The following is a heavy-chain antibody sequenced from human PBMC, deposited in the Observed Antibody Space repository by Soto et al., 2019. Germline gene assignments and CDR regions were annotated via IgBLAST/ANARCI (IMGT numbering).Heavy chain of an antibody. CDR3: ARGRAARPRYFDY. D-gene: IGHD6-6*01. J-gene: IGHJ4*02. CDR1: GGSFSGYY. CDR2: INHSGST. V-gene: IGHV4-34*01. Sequence: AETLSLTCAVSGGSFSGYYWSWIRQPPGKGLEWIGEINHSGSTNYNPSLKSRVTISVDTSKNQFSLKLSSVTAADTAVYYCARGRAARPRYFDYWGQGTLVTVSS.